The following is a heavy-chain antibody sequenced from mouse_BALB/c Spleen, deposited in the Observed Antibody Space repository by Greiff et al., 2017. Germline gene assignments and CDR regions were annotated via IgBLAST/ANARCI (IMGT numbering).Heavy chain of an antibody. J-gene: IGHJ4*01. CDR2: INPSTGYT. CDR1: GYTFTSYW. Sequence: VQGVESGAELAKPGASVKMSCKASGYTFTSYWMHWVKQRPGQGLEWIGYINPSTGYTEYNQKFKDKATLTADKSSSTAYMQLSSLTSEDSAVYYCARYYYGSSYAMDYWGQGTSVTVSS. D-gene: IGHD1-1*01. V-gene: IGHV1-7*01. CDR3: ARYYYGSSYAMDY.